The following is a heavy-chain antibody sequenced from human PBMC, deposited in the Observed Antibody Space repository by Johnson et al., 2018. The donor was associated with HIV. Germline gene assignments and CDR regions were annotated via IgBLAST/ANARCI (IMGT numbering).Heavy chain of an antibody. Sequence: VQLVESGGGLVQPGRSLRLSCAASGFTFDDFAMHWVRQVPGKGLEWVSGISWNSGSIGYADSVKGRFTISRDNAKNTLYVQMNSLRADDTAVYYCTRTDDAYHYDTFGYIDAFDIWGQGTMVTVSS. CDR2: ISWNSGSI. D-gene: IGHD3-22*01. CDR1: GFTFDDFA. V-gene: IGHV3-9*01. CDR3: TRTDDAYHYDTFGYIDAFDI. J-gene: IGHJ3*02.